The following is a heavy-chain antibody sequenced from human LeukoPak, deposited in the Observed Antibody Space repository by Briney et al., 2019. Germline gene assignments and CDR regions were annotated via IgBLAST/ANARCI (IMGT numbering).Heavy chain of an antibody. V-gene: IGHV3-11*01. CDR3: AGENYYGSGKPFEY. CDR1: GFIFSDYY. J-gene: IGHJ4*02. D-gene: IGHD3-10*01. Sequence: GGSLRLSCAASGFIFSDYYMSWFRQAPGKGLEWVSYISRGGTTIYYADSVKGRFTISRDNAKNSVNLQMSSLRAEDTAVYYCAGENYYGSGKPFEYWGQGTLVTVSS. CDR2: ISRGGTTI.